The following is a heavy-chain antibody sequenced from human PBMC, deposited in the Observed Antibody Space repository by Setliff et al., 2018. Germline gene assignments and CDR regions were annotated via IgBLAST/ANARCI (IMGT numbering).Heavy chain of an antibody. CDR2: MNPNSGST. J-gene: IGHJ4*02. D-gene: IGHD3-22*01. CDR3: ARSYYYDSSKDEKLDY. V-gene: IGHV1-8*02. Sequence: ASVKVSCKASGYTFINYEINWVRQATGQGLEWMGGMNPNSGSTTYAQKFQGRVTMTRDTSTSTVYMELSSLRSEDTAVYYCARSYYYDSSKDEKLDYWGQGTLVTVSS. CDR1: GYTFINYE.